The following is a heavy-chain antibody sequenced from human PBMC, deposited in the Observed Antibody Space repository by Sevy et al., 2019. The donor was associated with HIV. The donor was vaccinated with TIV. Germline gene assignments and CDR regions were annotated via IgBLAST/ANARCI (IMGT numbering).Heavy chain of an antibody. J-gene: IGHJ3*02. CDR3: ATSPDYYDSSREAFDI. CDR1: GYTLTELS. D-gene: IGHD3-22*01. V-gene: IGHV1-24*01. CDR2: FDPEDGET. Sequence: ASVKVSCKVSGYTLTELSIHWVRQAPGKGLEWMGGFDPEDGETIYAQKFQGRVTMTEDTSTDTAYMGLRSLRSEETAVYYCATSPDYYDSSREAFDIWGQGTMVTVSS.